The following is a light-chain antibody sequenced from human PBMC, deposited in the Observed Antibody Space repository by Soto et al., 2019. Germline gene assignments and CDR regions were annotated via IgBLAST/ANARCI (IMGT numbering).Light chain of an antibody. J-gene: IGKJ5*01. CDR2: GAS. CDR3: QQRTDWPIT. CDR1: QSVSSY. Sequence: EIVLTQSPATLSLSPGERATLSCRASQSVSSYLAWYQQRPGQAPRLLIYGASNRATGIPARFSGSGSGTAFTLTISSLEAEDFAVYYCQQRTDWPITFGQGTRLEIK. V-gene: IGKV3-11*01.